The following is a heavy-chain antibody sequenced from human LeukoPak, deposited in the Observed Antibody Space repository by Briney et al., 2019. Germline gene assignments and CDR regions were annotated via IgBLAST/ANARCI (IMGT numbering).Heavy chain of an antibody. V-gene: IGHV3-7*01. CDR1: GLTFSSSW. Sequence: GGSLRLSCAVSGLTFSSSWMDWVRQAPGKGLEWVASINPDGNKKYSADPVKGRFTISRDNAENSLYLQMNSLRVEDTAFYYCARDLAYSRLDYWGQGMLVTVSS. CDR3: ARDLAYSRLDY. J-gene: IGHJ4*02. D-gene: IGHD5-18*01. CDR2: INPDGNKK.